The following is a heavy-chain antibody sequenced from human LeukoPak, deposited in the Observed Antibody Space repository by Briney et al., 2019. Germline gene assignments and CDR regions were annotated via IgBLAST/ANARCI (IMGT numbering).Heavy chain of an antibody. CDR3: ARAPTAGLIYYFDY. J-gene: IGHJ4*02. D-gene: IGHD1-26*01. CDR1: GFTFSSYS. V-gene: IGHV3-48*01. CDR2: ISSGGGTI. Sequence: QSGGSLRLSCAASGFTFSSYSMNWVRQAPGKGLEWVSYISSGGGTIYYADSVEGRFTISRDNAKSSLYLQVNSLRAEDTAVYYCARAPTAGLIYYFDYWGQGTLVTVSS.